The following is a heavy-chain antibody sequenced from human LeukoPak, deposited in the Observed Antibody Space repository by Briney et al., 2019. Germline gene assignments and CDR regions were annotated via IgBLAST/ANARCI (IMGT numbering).Heavy chain of an antibody. CDR2: MNPNSGNT. J-gene: IGHJ6*03. CDR1: GYTFTSYD. V-gene: IGHV1-8*03. Sequence: ASVKVSCKASGYTFTSYDINWVRQATGQGLEWMGWMNPNSGNTGYAQKFQGRVTITRSTSISTAYMELSSLRSEDTAVYYCARGPVTTSLNYYYYYMDVWGKGTTVTVSS. D-gene: IGHD4-11*01. CDR3: ARGPVTTSLNYYYYYMDV.